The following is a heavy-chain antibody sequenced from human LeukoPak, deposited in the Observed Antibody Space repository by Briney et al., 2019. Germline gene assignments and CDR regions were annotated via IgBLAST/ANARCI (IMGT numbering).Heavy chain of an antibody. CDR1: GFTFSSYW. D-gene: IGHD6-19*01. J-gene: IGHJ4*02. V-gene: IGHV3-7*01. CDR2: IKQDGSEK. CDR3: ARVGSGWSLDY. Sequence: GGSLRLSCVASGFTFSSYWMSWVRQAPGKGLEWVANIKQDGSEKYYVDFVKGRFTISRDNAKNLLYLQMNSLRGEDTAVYYCARVGSGWSLDYWGQGTLVTVS.